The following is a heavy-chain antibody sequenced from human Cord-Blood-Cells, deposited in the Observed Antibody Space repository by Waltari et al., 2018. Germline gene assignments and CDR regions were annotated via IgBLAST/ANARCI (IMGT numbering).Heavy chain of an antibody. D-gene: IGHD3-16*01. Sequence: QLQLQESGPGLVKPSETLSLTCTVPGGSISSSSYYWGWIRQPPGKGLEWIGSIYYRGSTYYTPSLKSRVTIAVDTSKNQVSLKLRSVTAADTAVYYCARMGDYAFDIWGQGTMVTVSS. V-gene: IGHV4-39*01. CDR1: GGSISSSSYY. CDR2: IYYRGST. CDR3: ARMGDYAFDI. J-gene: IGHJ3*02.